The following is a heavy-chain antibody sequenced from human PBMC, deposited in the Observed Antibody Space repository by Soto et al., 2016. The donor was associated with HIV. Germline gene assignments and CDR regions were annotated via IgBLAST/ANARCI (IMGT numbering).Heavy chain of an antibody. CDR1: GYIFTDHY. CDR2: INPNSGGT. V-gene: IGHV1-2*02. D-gene: IGHD2-2*01. Sequence: QVQLVQSGAEVKKPGASVKVSCKASGYIFTDHYINWVRQAPGQGLEWMGWINPNSGGTNYAQKFQGRVTMTRDTSISTAYMELSRLRSDDTAVYYCARTVLRVVVPLYWGQGTLVTVSS. J-gene: IGHJ4*02. CDR3: ARTVLRVVVPLY.